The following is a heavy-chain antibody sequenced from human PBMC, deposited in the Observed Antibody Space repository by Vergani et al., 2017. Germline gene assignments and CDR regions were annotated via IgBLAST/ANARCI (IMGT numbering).Heavy chain of an antibody. J-gene: IGHJ6*03. CDR1: GGSIRSTFYY. CDR3: ARHKEQLVPGNYYYYDYMDV. D-gene: IGHD6-13*01. Sequence: QLQLQESDPGLVKPSETLSLTCTVSGGSIRSTFYYWGWIRQPPGKGLEWIGTIYYSGSTYYNPSLKSRVTISVDTSKNQFSLKLNSVTAADTAVYYCARHKEQLVPGNYYYYDYMDVWVKGTTVTVSS. CDR2: IYYSGST. V-gene: IGHV4-39*01.